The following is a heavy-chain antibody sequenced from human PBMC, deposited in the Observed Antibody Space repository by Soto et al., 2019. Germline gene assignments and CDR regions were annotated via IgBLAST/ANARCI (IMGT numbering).Heavy chain of an antibody. D-gene: IGHD3-22*01. Sequence: GXSVKVSFKTSGYTFTRNGISWVRQAPGQGLEWMGWISPNSGNIKYAQKLQGRVIMTTDTSTSTAYMELRSLRSDDTAVYYCVKDRDSNTWPSRDVWGPGTKVTVSS. CDR3: VKDRDSNTWPSRDV. CDR1: GYTFTRNG. CDR2: ISPNSGNI. J-gene: IGHJ6*02. V-gene: IGHV1-18*01.